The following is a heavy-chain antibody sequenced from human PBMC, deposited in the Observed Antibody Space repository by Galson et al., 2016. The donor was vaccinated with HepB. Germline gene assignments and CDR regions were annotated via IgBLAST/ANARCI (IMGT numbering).Heavy chain of an antibody. CDR1: GFTFSSYG. CDR3: AKSGRYYGVDHFDY. J-gene: IGHJ4*02. CDR2: ISYDGSNK. V-gene: IGHV3-30*18. Sequence: SLRLSCAASGFTFSSYGMHWVRQAPGKGLELVAVISYDGSNKYYADSVKGRFTISRDNSKNTLYLQMNSLRAEDTAVYYCAKSGRYYGVDHFDYWGQGTLVTVSS. D-gene: IGHD4-17*01.